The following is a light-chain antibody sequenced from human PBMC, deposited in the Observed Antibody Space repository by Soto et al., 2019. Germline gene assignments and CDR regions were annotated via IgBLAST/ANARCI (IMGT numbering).Light chain of an antibody. CDR1: SSDVGSYNL. CDR3: CSYAGRSTFV. Sequence: QSALTQPASVSGSPGQSITISCTGTSSDVGSYNLVSWYQHHPGKAPKLMIYEDIKRPSGVSNRFSGSKSGNTASLTISGLQAEDEADYYCCSYAGRSTFVFGTGTKVTVL. V-gene: IGLV2-23*01. J-gene: IGLJ1*01. CDR2: EDI.